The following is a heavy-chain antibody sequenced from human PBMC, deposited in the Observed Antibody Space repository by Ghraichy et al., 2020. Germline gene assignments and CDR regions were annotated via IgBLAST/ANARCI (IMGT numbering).Heavy chain of an antibody. V-gene: IGHV3-33*01. D-gene: IGHD3-10*01. CDR2: IWYDKSNK. CDR3: ARDRITMVRGVILYYYGMDV. CDR1: GFTFSSYG. J-gene: IGHJ6*02. Sequence: GGSLRLSCAASGFTFSSYGMHWVRQAPGKGLEWVAVIWYDKSNKYYADSVKGRFTISRDNSKNTLYLQMNSLRAEDTAVYYCARDRITMVRGVILYYYGMDVWGQGTTVTVSS.